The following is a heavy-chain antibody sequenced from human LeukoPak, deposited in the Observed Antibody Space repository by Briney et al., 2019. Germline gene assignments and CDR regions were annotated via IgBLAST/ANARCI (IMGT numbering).Heavy chain of an antibody. CDR3: ARRISGSYAKRLFDY. D-gene: IGHD1-26*01. CDR2: ISAYNGNT. CDR1: GYTFTNYG. Sequence: GASVKVSCKASGYTFTNYGISCVRQAPGQGLEWMGWISAYNGNTNYAQKLRGRVTMTTDTSTNTAYMELRSLRSDDTAVYYCARRISGSYAKRLFDYWGQGTLVTVSS. V-gene: IGHV1-18*01. J-gene: IGHJ4*02.